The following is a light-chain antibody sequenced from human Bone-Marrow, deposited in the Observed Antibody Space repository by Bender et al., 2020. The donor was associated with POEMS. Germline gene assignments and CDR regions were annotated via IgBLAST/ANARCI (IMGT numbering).Light chain of an antibody. V-gene: IGLV3-1*01. J-gene: IGLJ3*02. Sequence: SFELTQPPSVSVSPGQTASISCSGEKLVDKFTSWYQQKAGQSPVMVIYQDVKRPSGIPDRFSGSNSGNTATLTISGTQAMDEAEYFCLAWEDVNTAVFGGGTKVTVL. CDR2: QDV. CDR3: LAWEDVNTAV. CDR1: KLVDKF.